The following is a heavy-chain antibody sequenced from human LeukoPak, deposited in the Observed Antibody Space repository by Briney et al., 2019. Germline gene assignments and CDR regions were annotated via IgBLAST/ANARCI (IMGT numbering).Heavy chain of an antibody. CDR2: ISGSGGSI. Sequence: QPGASLRLSCAASGFTFSSYAMSWVRQAPGKGLKWVSSISGSGGSIYYADSVKGRFTISRDNSKNTLYLQMNSLRAEDTATYYCAKIGTTDGYWGQGTLVTVSS. D-gene: IGHD4-17*01. CDR3: AKIGTTDGY. V-gene: IGHV3-23*01. J-gene: IGHJ4*02. CDR1: GFTFSSYA.